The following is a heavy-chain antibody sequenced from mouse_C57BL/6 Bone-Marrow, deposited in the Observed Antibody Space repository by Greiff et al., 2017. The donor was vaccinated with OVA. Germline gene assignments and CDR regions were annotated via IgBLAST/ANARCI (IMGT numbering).Heavy chain of an antibody. CDR2: IYIGNGYP. CDR1: GYTFTSYG. J-gene: IGHJ3*01. D-gene: IGHD1-1*02. CDR3: AIWSCAY. Sequence: DVKLVESGAELVRPGSSVKMSCKTSGYTFTSYGINWVKQRPGQGLDWIGYIYIGNGYPEYNEKFKGKATLTSDTSSSTAYMQLSSLTSEDSAIYFCAIWSCAYWGQGTLVTVSA. V-gene: IGHV1-58*01.